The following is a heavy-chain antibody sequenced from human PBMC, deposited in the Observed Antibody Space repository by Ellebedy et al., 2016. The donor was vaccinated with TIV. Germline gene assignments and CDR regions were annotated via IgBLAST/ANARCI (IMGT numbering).Heavy chain of an antibody. CDR1: GGSFSGHY. V-gene: IGHV4-34*01. D-gene: IGHD2-15*01. J-gene: IGHJ5*02. CDR2: INHSGST. CDR3: ARGSGGTFKWFDP. Sequence: SETLSLTXAVYGGSFSGHYWSWIRQPPGKGLEWIGEINHSGSTNYNPSLKSRVTISVDTSKSQFSLKLTSVTAADTAMYYCARGSGGTFKWFDPWGQGTLVTVSS.